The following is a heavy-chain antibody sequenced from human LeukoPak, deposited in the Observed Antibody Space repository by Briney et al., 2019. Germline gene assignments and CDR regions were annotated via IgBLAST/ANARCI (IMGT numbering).Heavy chain of an antibody. D-gene: IGHD3-22*01. V-gene: IGHV4-34*01. CDR3: ARGDSSGYYGVWFDP. CDR1: GGSFSGYY. Sequence: SETLSLTCAVYGGSFSGYYWSWIRQPPGKGLEWIGEINHSGSTNYSPSLKSRVTISVDTSKNQFSLKLSSVTAADTAVYYCARGDSSGYYGVWFDPWGQGTLVTVSS. CDR2: INHSGST. J-gene: IGHJ5*02.